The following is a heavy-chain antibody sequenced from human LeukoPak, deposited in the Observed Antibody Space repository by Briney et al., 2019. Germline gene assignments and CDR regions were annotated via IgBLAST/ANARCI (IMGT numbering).Heavy chain of an antibody. CDR1: GGSISSYY. J-gene: IGHJ4*02. V-gene: IGHV4-59*08. CDR2: IYYSGST. CDR3: ARLHYDILTGYYTNDY. D-gene: IGHD3-9*01. Sequence: SETLSLTCTVSGGSISSYYWSWIRQPAGKGPEGIGYIYYSGSTNYNPSLKSRVTISVDTSRNQFSLKLSSVTAADTAVYYCARLHYDILTGYYTNDYWGQGTLVTVSS.